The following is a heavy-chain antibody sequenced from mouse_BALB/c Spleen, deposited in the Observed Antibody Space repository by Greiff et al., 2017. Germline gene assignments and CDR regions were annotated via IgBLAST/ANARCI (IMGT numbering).Heavy chain of an antibody. CDR3: ARRSTYYRGVYFDY. D-gene: IGHD2-14*01. V-gene: IGHV1-9*01. Sequence: QVQLQQSGAELMKPGASVKISCKATGYTFSSYWIEWVKQRPGHGLEWIGEILPGSGSTNYNEKFKGKATFTADTSSNTAYMQLSSLTSEDSAVYYCARRSTYYRGVYFDYWGQGTTLTVSS. J-gene: IGHJ2*01. CDR1: GYTFSSYW. CDR2: ILPGSGST.